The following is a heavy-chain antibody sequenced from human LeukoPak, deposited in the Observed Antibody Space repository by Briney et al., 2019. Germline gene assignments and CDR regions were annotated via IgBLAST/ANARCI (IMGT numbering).Heavy chain of an antibody. CDR1: GGSISGDH. V-gene: IGHV4-59*08. D-gene: IGHD6-6*01. J-gene: IGHJ4*02. CDR3: ARRLIAARPPPFDY. CDR2: IYYSGNT. Sequence: SETLSLTCTVSGGSISGDHWNWIRQPPGKGLGWIGNIYYSGNTNYNPSLKSRVTISVDTSKNQFSLKLSSVTAADTAVYYCARRLIAARPPPFDYWGQGTLVTVSS.